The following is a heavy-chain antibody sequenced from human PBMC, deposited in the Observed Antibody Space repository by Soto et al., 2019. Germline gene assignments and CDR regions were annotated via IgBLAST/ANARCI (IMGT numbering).Heavy chain of an antibody. CDR3: AKSQEIGTHFFDS. CDR2: IGTAGDT. Sequence: GGSLRLSCEASGFTFSGFDMHWVRQPTGKGLERVSSIGTAGDTYYAVSVKGRFTISRDNAKNSLSLQMNRLRAGDMAVYFCAKSQEIGTHFFDSWGQGTQVTVSS. CDR1: GFTFSGFD. V-gene: IGHV3-13*01. D-gene: IGHD6-13*01. J-gene: IGHJ4*02.